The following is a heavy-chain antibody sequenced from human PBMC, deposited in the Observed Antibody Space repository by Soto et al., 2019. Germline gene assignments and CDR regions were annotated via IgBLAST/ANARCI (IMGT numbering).Heavy chain of an antibody. D-gene: IGHD3-16*02. CDR3: ARERGVIVNYYFDY. J-gene: IGHJ4*02. Sequence: SETLSLTCTVSGGSIRSYYWSWIRQPPGKGLEWIGYIYNSGSTNYNPSPKSRVTMSVDTSKNQFSLKLSSVTAADTAVYYCARERGVIVNYYFDYWGQGTLVTVSS. CDR1: GGSIRSYY. V-gene: IGHV4-59*01. CDR2: IYNSGST.